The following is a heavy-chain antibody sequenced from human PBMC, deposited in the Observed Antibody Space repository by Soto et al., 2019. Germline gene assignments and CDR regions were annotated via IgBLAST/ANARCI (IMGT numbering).Heavy chain of an antibody. CDR1: GFTFSSYA. CDR3: ASCGYSSGWYDY. J-gene: IGHJ4*02. D-gene: IGHD6-19*01. V-gene: IGHV3-30-3*01. CDR2: ISYDGSNN. Sequence: QVQLVESGGGVVQPGRSLRLSCAASGFTFSSYAMHCVRQAPGKWLEWVAVISYDGSNNYYADSVKGRFTISRDNSKNTLYLQMNRLRAEDTAVYYCASCGYSSGWYDYWCQGTLVTVSS.